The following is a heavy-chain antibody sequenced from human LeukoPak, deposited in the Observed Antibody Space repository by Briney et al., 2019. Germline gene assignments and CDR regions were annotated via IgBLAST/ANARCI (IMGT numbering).Heavy chain of an antibody. D-gene: IGHD2-2*02. CDR2: IRYDGSNK. CDR3: ARRYCSSTSCYIDN. Sequence: GGSLRLSCAASGFTFSSYGMHWVRQAPGKGLEWVAFIRYDGSNKYYADSVKGRFTISRDNSKNTLYLQMNSLRAEDTAVYYCARRYCSSTSCYIDNWGQGTLVTVSS. V-gene: IGHV3-30*02. CDR1: GFTFSSYG. J-gene: IGHJ4*02.